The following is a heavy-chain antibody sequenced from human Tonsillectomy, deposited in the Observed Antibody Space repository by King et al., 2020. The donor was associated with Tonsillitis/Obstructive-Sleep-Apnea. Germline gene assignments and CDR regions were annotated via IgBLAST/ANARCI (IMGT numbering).Heavy chain of an antibody. D-gene: IGHD6-13*01. V-gene: IGHV3-33*01. CDR3: ARSGSSWVFDY. CDR1: GFTFSSYG. Sequence: VQLVESGGGVVQPGRSLRLSCAASGFTFSSYGMHWVRQAPGKGLEWVAGIWYDGSNKYYADSVKGRFTISRDNSKNTLYLQMNSLRAEDTAVYYCARSGSSWVFDYWGQGTLVTVSS. J-gene: IGHJ4*02. CDR2: IWYDGSNK.